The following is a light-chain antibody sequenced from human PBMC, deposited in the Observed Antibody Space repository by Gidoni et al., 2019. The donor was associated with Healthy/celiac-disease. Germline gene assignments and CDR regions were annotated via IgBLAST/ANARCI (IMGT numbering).Light chain of an antibody. CDR1: QTITSW. CDR3: QQYNDHSGYT. V-gene: IGKV1-5*03. J-gene: IGKJ2*01. CDR2: KAS. Sequence: DIQMTQSPSTLSASVGDRVTITCRASQTITSWLSWYQQTPGKAPRLLIFKASTLQGGVPSRFSGSGSGTEFTLTISSLQPDDFATYYCQQYNDHSGYTFGQGTKL.